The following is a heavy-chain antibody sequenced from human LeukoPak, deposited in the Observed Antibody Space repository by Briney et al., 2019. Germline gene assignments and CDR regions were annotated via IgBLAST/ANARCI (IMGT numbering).Heavy chain of an antibody. J-gene: IGHJ6*03. Sequence: GGSLRLSCAASGFTFSSYAMSWVRQAPGKGLEWVAFISYDGSDKYYADSVKGRFTISRDNSNNTLYLQMNSLRAEDTAVFYCARYDYMDVWGKGTTVTVSS. CDR3: ARYDYMDV. CDR1: GFTFSSYA. CDR2: ISYDGSDK. V-gene: IGHV3-30*04.